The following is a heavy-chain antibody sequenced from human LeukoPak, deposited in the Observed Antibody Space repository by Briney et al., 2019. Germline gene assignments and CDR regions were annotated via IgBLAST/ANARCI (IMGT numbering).Heavy chain of an antibody. CDR2: IKPDGSEK. V-gene: IGHV3-7*03. D-gene: IGHD5-12*01. CDR1: GFTFSSYA. Sequence: GGSLRLSCAASGFTFSSYAMSWVRQAPGKGLEWVANIKPDGSEKYYVDSVKGRFTISRDNAKSSLYLQMNSLRAEDTAVYYCARESSGYGNIDYWGQGTLVTVSS. J-gene: IGHJ4*02. CDR3: ARESSGYGNIDY.